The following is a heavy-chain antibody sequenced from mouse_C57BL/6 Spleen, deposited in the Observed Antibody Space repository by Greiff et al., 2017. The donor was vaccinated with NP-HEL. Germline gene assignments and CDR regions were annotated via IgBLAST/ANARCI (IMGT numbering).Heavy chain of an antibody. CDR2: INPSTGGT. Sequence: EVQLQQSGPELVKPGASVKISCKASGYSFTGYYMNWVKQSPEKSLEWIGEINPSTGGTTYNQKFKAKATLTVDKSSSTAYMQLKSLTSEDSAVYYCARSRLIDYWGQGTTLTVSS. J-gene: IGHJ2*01. D-gene: IGHD2-4*01. CDR3: ARSRLIDY. CDR1: GYSFTGYY. V-gene: IGHV1-42*01.